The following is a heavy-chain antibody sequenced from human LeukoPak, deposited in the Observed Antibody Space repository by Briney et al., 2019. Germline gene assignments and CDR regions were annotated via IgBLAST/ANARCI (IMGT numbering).Heavy chain of an antibody. CDR3: ARLATHGDY. Sequence: PGGSLRPSCAAAGFTLSTYGMHWLRQAPGKGLEWVACIRYDGSNKYYADSVKGRFTISRDNSKNTLYLQMNSLRPEDTAVYYCARLATHGDYWGQGTLVTISS. D-gene: IGHD5-24*01. J-gene: IGHJ4*02. V-gene: IGHV3-30*02. CDR1: GFTLSTYG. CDR2: IRYDGSNK.